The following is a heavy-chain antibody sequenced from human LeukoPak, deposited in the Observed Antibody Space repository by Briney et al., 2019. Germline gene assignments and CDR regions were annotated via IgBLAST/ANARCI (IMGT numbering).Heavy chain of an antibody. J-gene: IGHJ4*02. CDR2: IYYSGST. CDR1: GGSISSSSYY. D-gene: IGHD4-17*01. Sequence: PSETLSLTCTVSGGSISSSSYYWGWIRQPPGKGLEWIGSIYYSGSTYYNPSLKSRVTMSVDTSKNQFSLKLSSVTAADTAVYYCARDSPANGDPDYWGQGTLVTVSS. CDR3: ARDSPANGDPDY. V-gene: IGHV4-39*07.